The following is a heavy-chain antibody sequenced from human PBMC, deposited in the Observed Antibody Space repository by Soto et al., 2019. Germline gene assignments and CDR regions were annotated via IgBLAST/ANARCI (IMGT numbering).Heavy chain of an antibody. D-gene: IGHD6-13*01. Sequence: QVQLVESGGGVVQPGRSLRLSCAASGFTFSSYGMHWVRQAPGKGLEWVAVISYDGSNKYYADSVKGRFTISRDNSKNPLYLQMNSLRAEDTAVYYCAIPYSSSWYGGGMDVWGQGTTVTVSS. CDR2: ISYDGSNK. J-gene: IGHJ6*02. V-gene: IGHV3-30*03. CDR1: GFTFSSYG. CDR3: AIPYSSSWYGGGMDV.